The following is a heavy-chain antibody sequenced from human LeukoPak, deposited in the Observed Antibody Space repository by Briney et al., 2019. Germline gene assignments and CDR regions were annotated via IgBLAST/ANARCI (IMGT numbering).Heavy chain of an antibody. V-gene: IGHV4-4*08. CDR1: GDSINSYF. Sequence: SETLSLTCTVSGDSINSYFWNWIRQSPGKGLEWIGNIYTTGTTHYNPSLKSRVTISLDTSKNQFSLKLNSMTAADTAVYFCVRLPGGRDWYFELWGRGTLVTVSS. J-gene: IGHJ2*01. CDR3: VRLPGGRDWYFEL. CDR2: IYTTGTT. D-gene: IGHD3-10*01.